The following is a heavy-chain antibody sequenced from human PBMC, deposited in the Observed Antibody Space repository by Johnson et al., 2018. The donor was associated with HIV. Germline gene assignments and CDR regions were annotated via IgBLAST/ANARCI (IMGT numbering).Heavy chain of an antibody. Sequence: QVQPVESGGGVVQPGRSLRLSCAASGLTFRSSAMRWVRQAPGKGLEWVAVISYDGSNKYYADSVKGRFTISRDNSKNTLYLQMNSLRAGDTAVYYCARASKVLSSGWSRGAFDIWGQGTMVTVSS. D-gene: IGHD6-19*01. CDR2: ISYDGSNK. CDR1: GLTFRSSA. J-gene: IGHJ3*02. CDR3: ARASKVLSSGWSRGAFDI. V-gene: IGHV3-30*14.